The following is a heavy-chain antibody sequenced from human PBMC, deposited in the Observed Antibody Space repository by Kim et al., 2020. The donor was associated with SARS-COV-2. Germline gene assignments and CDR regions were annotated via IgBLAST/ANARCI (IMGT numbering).Heavy chain of an antibody. CDR2: ISADSGST. CDR1: GYSFSSYG. D-gene: IGHD5-12*01. J-gene: IGHJ6*02. CDR3: ARGRRDGYNNVRSYFYYSGMDV. Sequence: ASVKVSCKASGYSFSSYGISWVRQAPGQGLEWMGWISADSGSTNYAQKFQGRVNMSTDTSTRTGFMEMRSLTSDDTAVYYCARGRRDGYNNVRSYFYYSGMDVWGQGTTVIVSS. V-gene: IGHV1-18*04.